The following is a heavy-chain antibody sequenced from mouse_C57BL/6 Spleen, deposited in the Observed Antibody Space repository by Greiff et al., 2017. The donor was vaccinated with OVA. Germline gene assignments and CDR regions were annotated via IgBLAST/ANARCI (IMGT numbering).Heavy chain of an antibody. CDR2: IDPETGGT. D-gene: IGHD1-1*01. CDR1: GYTFTDYE. V-gene: IGHV1-15*01. CDR3: TRSWDYGSSYGYFDV. J-gene: IGHJ1*03. Sequence: VQLQQSGAELVRPGASVTLSCKASGYTFTDYEMHWVKQTPVHGLEWIGAIDPETGGTAYNQKFKGKAILTADKSSSTAYMELRSLTSEDSAVYYCTRSWDYGSSYGYFDVWGTGTTVTVSS.